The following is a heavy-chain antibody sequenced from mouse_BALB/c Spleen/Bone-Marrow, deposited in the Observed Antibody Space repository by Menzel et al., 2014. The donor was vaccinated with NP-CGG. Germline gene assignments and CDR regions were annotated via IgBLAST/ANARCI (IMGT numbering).Heavy chain of an antibody. Sequence: EVKLMESEGGLVQPGGSLKLSCAASRFDFSRYWMTWVRQAPGKGLEWIGEIKPDSRTINYSPSLKEKFIISRDNAKSTLYLQMSKVRSGDTALYYCARLGYYGAMAYWGQGTSVTVSS. J-gene: IGHJ4*01. CDR1: RFDFSRYW. V-gene: IGHV4-1*02. CDR3: ARLGYYGAMAY. CDR2: IKPDSRTI. D-gene: IGHD1-1*01.